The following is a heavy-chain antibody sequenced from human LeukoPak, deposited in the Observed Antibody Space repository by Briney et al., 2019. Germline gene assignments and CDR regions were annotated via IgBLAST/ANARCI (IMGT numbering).Heavy chain of an antibody. Sequence: PGGSLRLSCAASGFTFSSYSMNWVRQAPGEGLEWVSSISSSSSYIYYADSVKGRFTISRDNAKNSLYLQMNSLRAEDTAVYYCARDNPKVSGYSDYWGQGTLVTVSS. D-gene: IGHD1-14*01. CDR2: ISSSSSYI. V-gene: IGHV3-21*01. CDR3: ARDNPKVSGYSDY. J-gene: IGHJ4*02. CDR1: GFTFSSYS.